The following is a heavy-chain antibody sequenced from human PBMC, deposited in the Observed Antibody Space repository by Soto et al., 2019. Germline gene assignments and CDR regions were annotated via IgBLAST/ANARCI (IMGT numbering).Heavy chain of an antibody. Sequence: PGGSLRLSCAASGFTFSNYAMSWVRQAPGKGLEWVSAITGSGGSTYYADSVKGRFTISRDNSRNRLYLQMNSLRAEDTAVYYCANPEVKPTQYYFDYWGQGTLVTVSS. CDR2: ITGSGGST. CDR1: GFTFSNYA. V-gene: IGHV3-23*01. CDR3: ANPEVKPTQYYFDY. J-gene: IGHJ4*02. D-gene: IGHD2-21*01.